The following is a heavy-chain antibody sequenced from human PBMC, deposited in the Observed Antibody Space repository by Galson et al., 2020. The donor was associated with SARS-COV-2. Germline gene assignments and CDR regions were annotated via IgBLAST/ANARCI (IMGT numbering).Heavy chain of an antibody. V-gene: IGHV4-39*01. Sequence: SETLSLTCTVSGGSISSSSYYWGWIRQPPGKGLEWIGSIYYSGSTYYNPSLKSRVTISVDTSKNQFSLKLSSVTAADTAVYYCARHPSYYYGSGSYYPYWYFDLWGLGTLVTVSS. J-gene: IGHJ2*01. CDR1: GGSISSSSYY. CDR2: IYYSGST. CDR3: ARHPSYYYGSGSYYPYWYFDL. D-gene: IGHD3-10*01.